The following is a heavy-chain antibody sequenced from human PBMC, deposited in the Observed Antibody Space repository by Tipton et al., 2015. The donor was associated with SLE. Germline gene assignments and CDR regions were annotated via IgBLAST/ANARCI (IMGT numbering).Heavy chain of an antibody. CDR3: ASSGGLTLTFDY. CDR2: ISSSGSTI. CDR1: GFTFSSYE. D-gene: IGHD1-20*01. J-gene: IGHJ4*02. V-gene: IGHV3-48*03. Sequence: SLRLSCAASGFTFSSYEMNWVRQAPGKGLEWVSYISSSGSTIYYADSVKGRFTISRDNAKNSLYLQMNSLRAEDTAVYYCASSGGLTLTFDYWGQGTLVTVSS.